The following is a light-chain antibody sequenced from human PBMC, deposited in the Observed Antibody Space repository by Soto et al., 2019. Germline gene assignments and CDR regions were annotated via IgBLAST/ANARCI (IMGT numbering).Light chain of an antibody. J-gene: IGKJ1*01. CDR2: DAS. CDR3: QQYDSYLWT. V-gene: IGKV1-5*01. Sequence: DIQMTQSPSFLSASLGDRVTITCRASQTISSWLAWYQQKPGKAPKLLIYDASFLESGVPLRFSGSGSGTEFTLTISGLQPDDFATYYCQQYDSYLWTFGQGTKVDIK. CDR1: QTISSW.